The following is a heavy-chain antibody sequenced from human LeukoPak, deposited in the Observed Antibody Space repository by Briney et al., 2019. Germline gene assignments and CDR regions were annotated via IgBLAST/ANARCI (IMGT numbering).Heavy chain of an antibody. Sequence: GASLRLSCAASGFTFSSYDMNWVRQAPGKGLEWVSYISSSGSTIYYAYSVKGRFTISRDNAKNSLYLQMNSLRAEDTAVYYCANTELWTGGMDVWGPGTRVTVSS. CDR2: ISSSGSTI. J-gene: IGHJ6*02. D-gene: IGHD3-16*01. CDR1: GFTFSSYD. V-gene: IGHV3-48*03. CDR3: ANTELWTGGMDV.